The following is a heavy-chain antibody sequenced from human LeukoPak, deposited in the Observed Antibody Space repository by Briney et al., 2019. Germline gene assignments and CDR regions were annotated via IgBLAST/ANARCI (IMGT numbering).Heavy chain of an antibody. J-gene: IGHJ5*02. D-gene: IGHD1-14*01. V-gene: IGHV3-23*01. CDR2: ISGSGGST. CDR3: AKDVRYDPTPGWFDP. Sequence: GGSLRLSCAASGFTFSSYAMSWVRQAPGKGLEWVSGISGSGGSTYYADSVKGLFTISRDNSKNTLYLQMNSLRAEDTAVYYCAKDVRYDPTPGWFDPWGQGTLVTVSS. CDR1: GFTFSSYA.